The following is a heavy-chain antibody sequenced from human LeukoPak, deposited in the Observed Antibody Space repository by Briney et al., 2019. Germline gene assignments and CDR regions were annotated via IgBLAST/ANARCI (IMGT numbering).Heavy chain of an antibody. Sequence: PGRSLRLSCAASGFPFSSYAMHWVRQAPGKGLEWVAVISYDGSNKYYADSVKGRFTISRDNSKNTLYLQMNSLRAEDTAVYYCARDRWVMSYIVGATIDYWGQGTLVTVSS. CDR1: GFPFSSYA. J-gene: IGHJ4*02. D-gene: IGHD1-26*01. CDR2: ISYDGSNK. V-gene: IGHV3-30-3*01. CDR3: ARDRWVMSYIVGATIDY.